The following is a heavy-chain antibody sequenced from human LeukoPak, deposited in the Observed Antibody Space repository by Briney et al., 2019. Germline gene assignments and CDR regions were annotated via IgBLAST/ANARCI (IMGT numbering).Heavy chain of an antibody. V-gene: IGHV4-39*07. CDR1: GGSISSSSYY. D-gene: IGHD3-3*01. CDR3: AREQIYYDFWSGYYPGWFDP. J-gene: IGHJ5*02. Sequence: SETLSLTCTVSGGSISSSSYYWGWLRQPPGKGLGWIVSIYYSGSTYYNPSLKSRVTISVDTSKNQFSLKLSSVTAADTAVYYCAREQIYYDFWSGYYPGWFDPWGQGTLVTVSS. CDR2: IYYSGST.